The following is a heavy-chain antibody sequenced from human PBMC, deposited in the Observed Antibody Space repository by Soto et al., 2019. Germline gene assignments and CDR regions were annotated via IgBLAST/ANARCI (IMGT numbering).Heavy chain of an antibody. CDR1: GFTFSSYA. CDR2: ISGSGGST. D-gene: IGHD1-26*01. V-gene: IGHV3-23*01. CDR3: AKEKGGGSYSRYYYGMDV. Sequence: EVQLLESGGGLVQPGGSLRLSCAASGFTFSSYAMSWVRQAPGKGLEWVSAISGSGGSTYYADSVKGRFTISRDNSKNTLYLQMNSLRAEDTAVYYCAKEKGGGSYSRYYYGMDVWGQGTTVTVSS. J-gene: IGHJ6*02.